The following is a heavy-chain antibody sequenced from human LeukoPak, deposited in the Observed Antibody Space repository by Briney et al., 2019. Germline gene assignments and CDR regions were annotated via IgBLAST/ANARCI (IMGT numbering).Heavy chain of an antibody. CDR1: GFTFSSYE. D-gene: IGHD2-2*01. Sequence: GGALRLSCAASGFTFSSYEMNWVRQAPGKGLEWVSYISSSGSTIYYADSVKGRFTISRDNAKNSLYLQMNSLRAEDTAVYYCARVFVVAFTGDGMDVWGQGTTVTVSS. J-gene: IGHJ6*02. V-gene: IGHV3-48*03. CDR3: ARVFVVAFTGDGMDV. CDR2: ISSSGSTI.